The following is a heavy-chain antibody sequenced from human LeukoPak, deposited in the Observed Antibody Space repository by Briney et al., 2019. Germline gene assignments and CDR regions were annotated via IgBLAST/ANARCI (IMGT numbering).Heavy chain of an antibody. J-gene: IGHJ4*02. D-gene: IGHD3-10*01. CDR1: GYSISSGYY. Sequence: SEILSLTCTVSGYSISSGYYWGWIRQPPGKGLEWVGSIHHSGTTYYNPSLKSRVTISLATSKNQFSLKLSSVTAADTAVYYCARDSYGSGSYNYWGQGTLVTVSS. V-gene: IGHV4-38-2*02. CDR3: ARDSYGSGSYNY. CDR2: IHHSGTT.